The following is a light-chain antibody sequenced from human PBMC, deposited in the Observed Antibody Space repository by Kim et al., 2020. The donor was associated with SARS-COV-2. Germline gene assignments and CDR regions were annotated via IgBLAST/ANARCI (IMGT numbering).Light chain of an antibody. CDR3: CSYAGSWV. V-gene: IGLV2-11*01. J-gene: IGLJ3*02. CDR2: DVS. CDR1: SSDVGGYNY. Sequence: QSVTISCTGTSSDVGGYNYVSWYQQHPGKAPKLMIYDVSKRPSGVPDRFSGSKSGNTASLTISGLQAEDEADYYCCSYAGSWVFGGGTQLTVL.